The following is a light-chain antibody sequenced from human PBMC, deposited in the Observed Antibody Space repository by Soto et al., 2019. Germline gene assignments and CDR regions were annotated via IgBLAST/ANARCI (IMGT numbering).Light chain of an antibody. V-gene: IGLV2-8*01. Sequence: QSALTQPPSASGSPGQSVTISCTGTSSDIGGYNYVSWYQQHPGKAPKLMIYEVSKRPSGVPDRFSGSKSGNTASLNVSGLQAEDEADYYCSSYAGSNTYVFGTGTKLTVL. CDR2: EVS. CDR1: SSDIGGYNY. CDR3: SSYAGSNTYV. J-gene: IGLJ1*01.